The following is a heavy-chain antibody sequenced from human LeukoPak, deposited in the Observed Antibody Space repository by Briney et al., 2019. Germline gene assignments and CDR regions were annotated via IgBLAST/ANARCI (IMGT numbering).Heavy chain of an antibody. Sequence: PGRSLRLSCAAPGFTFSSYAMHWVRQAPGKGLEWVAVISYDGSNKYYADSVKGRFTISRDNSKNTLYLQMNSLRAEDTAVYYCAKDPAKYCSSTSCYAALYFQHWGQGTLVTVSS. D-gene: IGHD2-2*01. V-gene: IGHV3-30*04. J-gene: IGHJ1*01. CDR3: AKDPAKYCSSTSCYAALYFQH. CDR2: ISYDGSNK. CDR1: GFTFSSYA.